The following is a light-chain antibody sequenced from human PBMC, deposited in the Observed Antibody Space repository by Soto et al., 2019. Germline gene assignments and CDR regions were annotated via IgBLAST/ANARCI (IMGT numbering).Light chain of an antibody. V-gene: IGLV1-51*02. Sequence: QSVLTQPPSVSAAPGQKVTISCSGSSSNIGNNYVSWYQQLPGTAPKLLIYENIKRPSGIPDRFSGSKSGTSATLGITGLQTGDEADYYCGTWDSSLSAVVFGGGTKVTVL. J-gene: IGLJ2*01. CDR2: ENI. CDR3: GTWDSSLSAVV. CDR1: SSNIGNNY.